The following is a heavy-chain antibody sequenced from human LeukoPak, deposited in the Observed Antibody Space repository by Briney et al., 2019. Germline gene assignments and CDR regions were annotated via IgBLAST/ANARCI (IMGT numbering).Heavy chain of an antibody. J-gene: IGHJ4*02. Sequence: GGSLRLSCAASGFTFSSYSMNWVRQAPGKGLEWVSYISSSSSTIYYADSVKGRFTISRDNSYNTVSPQMNSLRAEDTAVYYCAKGRFMAVAGLPFDYWGQGTLVTVSS. V-gene: IGHV3-48*01. CDR2: ISSSSSTI. D-gene: IGHD6-19*01. CDR3: AKGRFMAVAGLPFDY. CDR1: GFTFSSYS.